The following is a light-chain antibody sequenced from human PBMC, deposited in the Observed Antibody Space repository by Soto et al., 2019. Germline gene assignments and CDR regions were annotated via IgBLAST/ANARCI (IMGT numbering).Light chain of an antibody. Sequence: DIQMTQSPSSVSASVGDRVTITCRASEGITNYVSWFQQKPGQAPKSLIYGASTLHSGVPSKFSGSGSGTAFTLTISSLQPEDVATYYCQQYQYYPYTFGQGTKLEIK. CDR1: EGITNY. J-gene: IGKJ2*01. CDR3: QQYQYYPYT. V-gene: IGKV1-16*02. CDR2: GAS.